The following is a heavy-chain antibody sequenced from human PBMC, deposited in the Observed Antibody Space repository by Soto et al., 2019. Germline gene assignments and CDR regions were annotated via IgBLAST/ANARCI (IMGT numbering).Heavy chain of an antibody. CDR2: IYYSGST. Sequence: SETLSLTCTVSGGSISSSSYYWGWIRQPPGKGLEWIGSIYYSGSTYYNPSLKSRVTISVDTSKNQFSLKLSSVTAADTAVYYCARHFWSTVTTRVKVYYYYYMDVWGKGTTVTVSS. V-gene: IGHV4-39*01. D-gene: IGHD4-4*01. J-gene: IGHJ6*03. CDR3: ARHFWSTVTTRVKVYYYYYMDV. CDR1: GGSISSSSYY.